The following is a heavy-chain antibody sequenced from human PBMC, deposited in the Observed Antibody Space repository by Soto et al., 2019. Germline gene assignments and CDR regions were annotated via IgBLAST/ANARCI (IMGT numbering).Heavy chain of an antibody. CDR3: ARVSRDYHLYYFDY. D-gene: IGHD2-21*01. Sequence: SGGSLRLSCIVSGFTFSDHFMAWVRQAPGKGLEWVSDISTTRNYTKYADSVKGRFSMSRDNARNSVYLQMNRLRADDTAVYYCARVSRDYHLYYFDYWGQGALVTVS. J-gene: IGHJ4*02. V-gene: IGHV3-11*06. CDR2: ISTTRNYT. CDR1: GFTFSDHF.